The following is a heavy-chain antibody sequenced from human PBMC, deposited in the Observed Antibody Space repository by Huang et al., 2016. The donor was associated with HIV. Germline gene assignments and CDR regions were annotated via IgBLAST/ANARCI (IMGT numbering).Heavy chain of an antibody. Sequence: QVQLVESGGGVVQPGRSLRLSCVASGFTFNNYALHWVRQAPGKGLECVAIASYDGRSKYYTDSVKGRFTISRDNSKNTLYLHMTSLTAEDTAVYYCARGPAPREGLGTFNVWGHGTMVTVSS. D-gene: IGHD1-26*01. CDR3: ARGPAPREGLGTFNV. CDR1: GFTFNNYA. V-gene: IGHV3-30*04. CDR2: ASYDGRSK. J-gene: IGHJ3*01.